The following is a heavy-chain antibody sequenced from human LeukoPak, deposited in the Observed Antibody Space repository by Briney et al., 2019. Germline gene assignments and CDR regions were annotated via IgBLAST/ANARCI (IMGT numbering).Heavy chain of an antibody. J-gene: IGHJ6*03. Sequence: ASVKVSCKASGYTFTGFYMHWVRQAPGQGLEWMGWINPNSGGTNYAQKFQGRVTMTRDTSISTAYMELSRLRSDDTAVYYCARDRVDMGCSSTSCHPPYMDVWGKGTTVTVSS. CDR2: INPNSGGT. CDR1: GYTFTGFY. V-gene: IGHV1-2*02. D-gene: IGHD2-2*01. CDR3: ARDRVDMGCSSTSCHPPYMDV.